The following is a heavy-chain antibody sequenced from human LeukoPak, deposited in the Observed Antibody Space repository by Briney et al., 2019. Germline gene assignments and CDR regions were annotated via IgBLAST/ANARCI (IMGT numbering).Heavy chain of an antibody. CDR3: ANLHGDYPSYYYMDV. CDR2: INWNGGST. CDR1: GFTFSSYE. V-gene: IGHV3-20*04. J-gene: IGHJ6*03. Sequence: GGSLRLSCAASGFTFSSYEMNWVRQAPGKGLEWVSGINWNGGSTGYADSVKGRFTISRDNAKNSLYLQMNSLRAEDTALYYCANLHGDYPSYYYMDVWGKGTTVTVSS. D-gene: IGHD4-17*01.